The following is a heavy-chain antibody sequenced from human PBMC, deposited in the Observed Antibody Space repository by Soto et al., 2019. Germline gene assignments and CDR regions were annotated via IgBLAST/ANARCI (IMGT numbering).Heavy chain of an antibody. CDR1: GGTFSSYA. D-gene: IGHD3-9*01. J-gene: IGHJ2*01. CDR2: IIPIFGTA. V-gene: IGHV1-69*12. Sequence: QVQLVQSGAEVKKPGSSVKVSCKASGGTFSSYAISWVRQAPGQGLEWMGGIIPIFGTANYAQKFQGRVTITADESTSTAYMELSSLRSEDTAVYYCARDSYYDISTGTMVRSGGFDLWGRGTLVTVSS. CDR3: ARDSYYDISTGTMVRSGGFDL.